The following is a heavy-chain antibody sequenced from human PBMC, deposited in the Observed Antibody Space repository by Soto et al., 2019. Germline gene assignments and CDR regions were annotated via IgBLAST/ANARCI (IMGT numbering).Heavy chain of an antibody. CDR2: IYTGGST. CDR1: GFTVSTNY. CDR3: AKCMGSSWIGVMDN. J-gene: IGHJ4*02. Sequence: GGSLRLSCAASGFTVSTNYMSWVRQSPGKGLEWVSVIYTGGSTYYADSVKGRFTISRDNSKNRLFVQMNSLRAEDTAIYYCAKCMGSSWIGVMDNWGQGTLVTVSS. D-gene: IGHD6-13*01. V-gene: IGHV3-53*01.